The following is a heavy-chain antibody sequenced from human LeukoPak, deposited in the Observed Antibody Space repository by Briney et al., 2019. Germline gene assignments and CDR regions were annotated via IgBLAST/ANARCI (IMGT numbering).Heavy chain of an antibody. Sequence: TSETLSLTCTVSGGSISSTTYYWVWIRQPPVKGLDWIGSINYSGSTYYNPSLKSRVTISVDTSKNQFSLKLSSVTAADTAVYYCARVPSHFDYWGQGTLVTVSS. CDR1: GGSISSTTYY. J-gene: IGHJ4*02. CDR2: INYSGST. CDR3: ARVPSHFDY. V-gene: IGHV4-39*07.